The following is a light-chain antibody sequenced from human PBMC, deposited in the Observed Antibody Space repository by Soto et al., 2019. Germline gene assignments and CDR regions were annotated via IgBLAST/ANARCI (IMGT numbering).Light chain of an antibody. CDR2: EVS. Sequence: QSALTQPASVSGSPGQSITISCTGASSDVGYVSWYQQHPDKAPKLMIYEVSNRPSGVSNRFSGSKSGNTASLTISGLQAEDEADYYCSSYTSSSTVFGGGTQLTVL. CDR1: SSDVGY. CDR3: SSYTSSSTV. J-gene: IGLJ3*02. V-gene: IGLV2-14*01.